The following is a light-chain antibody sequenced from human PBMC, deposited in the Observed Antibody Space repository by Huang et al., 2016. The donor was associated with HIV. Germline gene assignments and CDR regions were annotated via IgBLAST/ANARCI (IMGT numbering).Light chain of an antibody. Sequence: DIHMTQSPSSLSSSVGDRVTITCRASQDIRNYLALYQQKPGTDPKLLISAASPLQSGVPSRFSGRGSGTDFTLTIGSLQPEDVATYYCQKYNSAPYTFGQGTKLEIK. V-gene: IGKV1-27*01. J-gene: IGKJ2*01. CDR1: QDIRNY. CDR2: AAS. CDR3: QKYNSAPYT.